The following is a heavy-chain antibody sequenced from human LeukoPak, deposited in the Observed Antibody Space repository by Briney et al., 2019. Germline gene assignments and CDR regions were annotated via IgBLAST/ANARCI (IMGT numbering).Heavy chain of an antibody. Sequence: GGSLRLSCAASGFTFSSYSMNWVRQAPGKGLEWVSSISSSSSYIYYADSVKGRFTISRGNAKNSLYLQMNSLRAEDTAVYYCARDGYSYGWIAAAGTPAFDYWGQGTLVTVSS. V-gene: IGHV3-21*01. CDR1: GFTFSSYS. D-gene: IGHD6-13*01. J-gene: IGHJ4*02. CDR2: ISSSSSYI. CDR3: ARDGYSYGWIAAAGTPAFDY.